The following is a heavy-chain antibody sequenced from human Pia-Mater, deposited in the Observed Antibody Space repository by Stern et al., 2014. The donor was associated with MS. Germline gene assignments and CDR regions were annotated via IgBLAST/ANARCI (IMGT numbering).Heavy chain of an antibody. CDR3: AEDIDFKIDY. CDR1: GFNFRSYV. V-gene: IGHV3-74*02. Sequence: VQLVESGGGLVQPGGSLRLSCAASGFNFRSYVMHWVRQVPGEGLVWVSRINHDATNSQYADSVKGRLTISRANAKNTRFLQMSDLRFDDTALYSCAEDIDFKIDYWGKGALVPVS. CDR2: INHDATNS. D-gene: IGHD3-3*01. J-gene: IGHJ4*02.